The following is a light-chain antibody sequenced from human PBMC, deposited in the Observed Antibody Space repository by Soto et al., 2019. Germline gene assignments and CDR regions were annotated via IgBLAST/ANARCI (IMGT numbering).Light chain of an antibody. Sequence: QSVLTQPPSVSGAPGQRVTISCTGSSSNIGAGYDVHWYQQLPGTAPKLLIYGNSNRPSGVPDRFSGSKSGTSASLAITGLQAEDEADYYCSSYTGSSTLYVFGTGTKLTVL. CDR1: SSNIGAGYD. CDR3: SSYTGSSTLYV. V-gene: IGLV1-40*01. CDR2: GNS. J-gene: IGLJ1*01.